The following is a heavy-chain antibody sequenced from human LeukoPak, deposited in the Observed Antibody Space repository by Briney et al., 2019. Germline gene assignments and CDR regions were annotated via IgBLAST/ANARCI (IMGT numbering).Heavy chain of an antibody. V-gene: IGHV3-21*01. CDR2: ITSSSSYI. CDR1: GFTFSSYS. D-gene: IGHD6-13*01. CDR3: ARGSTYSSSWYTGFDY. J-gene: IGHJ4*02. Sequence: GGSQRLSRAGSGFTFSSYSMNWVRQGPGKGLEWVSSITSSSSYIYYADSVKGRFTISRDNAKKSVYLQMNSLRAEDTAVYYCARGSTYSSSWYTGFDYWGQGTLVTVSS.